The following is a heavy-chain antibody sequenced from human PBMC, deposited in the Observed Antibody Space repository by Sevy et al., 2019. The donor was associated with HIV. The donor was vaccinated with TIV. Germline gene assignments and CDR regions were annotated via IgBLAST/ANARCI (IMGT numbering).Heavy chain of an antibody. Sequence: SETLSLTCTVSGGSISLYYWSWIRQPAGKGLEWLGHIYGSGSTRYNPSLKSRVTMSVDTSQNQISLKLTSVTAADTAVYYCAREAKLGAPLGYWGQGTLVTVSS. CDR3: AREAKLGAPLGY. D-gene: IGHD3-16*01. CDR1: GGSISLYY. J-gene: IGHJ4*02. V-gene: IGHV4-4*07. CDR2: IYGSGST.